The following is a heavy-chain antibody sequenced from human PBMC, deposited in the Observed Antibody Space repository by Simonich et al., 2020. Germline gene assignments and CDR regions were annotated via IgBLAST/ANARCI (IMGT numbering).Heavy chain of an antibody. Sequence: GGGLVQPGGSLRLSCAASGFTFSSYAMSWFRQASVKGLEWVSAISGSGGSTYYADSVKGRFTISRENSKNTLYLQMNSLRAEDTAVYYCAKDLGERITMIVVVIDAFDIWGQGTMVTVSS. CDR2: ISGSGGST. J-gene: IGHJ3*02. V-gene: IGHV3-23*01. CDR3: AKDLGERITMIVVVIDAFDI. CDR1: GFTFSSYA. D-gene: IGHD3-22*01.